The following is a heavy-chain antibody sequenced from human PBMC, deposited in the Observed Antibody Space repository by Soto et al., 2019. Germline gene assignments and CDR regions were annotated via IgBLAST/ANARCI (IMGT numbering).Heavy chain of an antibody. D-gene: IGHD6-6*01. J-gene: IGHJ4*02. CDR2: ISGSGGST. CDR1: GFTFSSYA. Sequence: EVQLLESGGGLVQPGGSLRLSCAASGFTFSSYAMSWVRQAPGKGLEWVSAISGSGGSTYYARSVKGRFTITRDNSKNPLYLQMNRLRAEDTAVYYCAKDGPIAAPFDYWGQGTLVTVSS. V-gene: IGHV3-23*01. CDR3: AKDGPIAAPFDY.